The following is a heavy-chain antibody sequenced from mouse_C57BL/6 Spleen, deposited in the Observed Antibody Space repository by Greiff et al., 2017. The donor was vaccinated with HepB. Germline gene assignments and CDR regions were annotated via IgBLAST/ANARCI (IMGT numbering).Heavy chain of an antibody. V-gene: IGHV1-59*01. CDR3: ARNHYGSSFDY. Sequence: VQLQQPGAELVRPGTSVKLSCKASGYTFTSYWMHWVKQRPGQGLEWIGVIDPSDSYTNYNQKFKGKATLTVDTSSSTAYMQLSSLTSEDSAVYYCARNHYGSSFDYWGQGTTLTVSS. D-gene: IGHD1-1*01. CDR2: IDPSDSYT. CDR1: GYTFTSYW. J-gene: IGHJ2*01.